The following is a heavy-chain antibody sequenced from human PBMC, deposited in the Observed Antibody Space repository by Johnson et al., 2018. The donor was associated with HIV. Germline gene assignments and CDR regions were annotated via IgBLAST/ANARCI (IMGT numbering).Heavy chain of an antibody. CDR2: IGTAGDT. J-gene: IGHJ3*02. CDR1: GFTFSNYD. Sequence: VQLVESGGGLVQPGGSLRLSCAASGFTFSNYDMHWVRQATGKGLEWVSAIGTAGDTYYPGSVKGRFTISRDNAKNSLYLQMNSLRVEDTAVYFCARDSISCYSCAFDMWGQGTMVTVSS. D-gene: IGHD2-2*01. V-gene: IGHV3-13*01. CDR3: ARDSISCYSCAFDM.